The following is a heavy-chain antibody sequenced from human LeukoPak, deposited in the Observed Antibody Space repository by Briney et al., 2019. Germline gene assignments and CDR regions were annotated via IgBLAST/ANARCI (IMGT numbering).Heavy chain of an antibody. J-gene: IGHJ4*02. D-gene: IGHD4-17*01. CDR2: IYHSGST. Sequence: SETLSLTCAVSGGSISSGGYSWSWIRQPPGTGLEWIGYIYHSGSTYYNPSLKSRVTISVDRSKNQFSLKLSSVTAADTAVYYCARVGGDYVLLDYWGQGTLVTVSS. CDR3: ARVGGDYVLLDY. V-gene: IGHV4-30-2*01. CDR1: GGSISSGGYS.